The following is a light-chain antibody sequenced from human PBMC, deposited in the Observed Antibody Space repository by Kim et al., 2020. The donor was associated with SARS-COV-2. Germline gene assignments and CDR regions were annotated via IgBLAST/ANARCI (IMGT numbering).Light chain of an antibody. CDR1: ENIGTW. Sequence: ASVGDRVTITCRASENIGTWLAWYQQKPGRAPRLLIYLASTLETGVPSRFSGTGSGTEFSLSITSLQPDDFATYYCQHYSRFPYSFGQGTKVDIK. CDR2: LAS. V-gene: IGKV1-5*03. J-gene: IGKJ2*01. CDR3: QHYSRFPYS.